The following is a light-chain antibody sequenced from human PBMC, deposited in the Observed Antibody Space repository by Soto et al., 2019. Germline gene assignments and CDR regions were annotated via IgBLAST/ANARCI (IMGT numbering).Light chain of an antibody. CDR2: GAS. CDR1: QSVSSSS. CDR3: HQYDSSPLT. Sequence: EIVLTQSPGTLSLSPGERATLSCRASQSVSSSSLAWYQQKPGQAPRLLVYGASSRATGIPDWFSGGGCGTDFTLTISRLELEDSAVYCCHQYDSSPLTFGGGTKVEIK. J-gene: IGKJ4*01. V-gene: IGKV3-20*01.